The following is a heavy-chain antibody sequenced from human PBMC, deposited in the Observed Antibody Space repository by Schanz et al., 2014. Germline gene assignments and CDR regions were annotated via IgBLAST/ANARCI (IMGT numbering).Heavy chain of an antibody. V-gene: IGHV3-74*02. CDR2: MRADGRMT. Sequence: EVQLVESGGGLAQPGGSLRLSCAASGLTLSDYWMHWVRQAPGKGPEWISRMRADGRMTNYAASVEGRFTISRDVAKNTLYLQIFSLRAEDMGVYYCAGGKTTGLAYWGQGTQVAVSS. CDR3: AGGKTTGLAY. D-gene: IGHD4-4*01. CDR1: GLTLSDYW. J-gene: IGHJ4*02.